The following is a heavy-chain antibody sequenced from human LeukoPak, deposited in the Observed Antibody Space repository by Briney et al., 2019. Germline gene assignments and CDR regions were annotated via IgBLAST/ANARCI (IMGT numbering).Heavy chain of an antibody. Sequence: PSETLSLTCAVYGGSFSGYYWSCIRQPPGKGLEWIGEINHSGRTNYNPSLKSRVTISVDTSKNQFSLKLSSVTAADTAVYYCARGGRYYGSGSYQIYYYYYMDVWVKGTTVTVSS. CDR2: INHSGRT. CDR3: ARGGRYYGSGSYQIYYYYYMDV. D-gene: IGHD3-10*01. V-gene: IGHV4-34*01. J-gene: IGHJ6*03. CDR1: GGSFSGYY.